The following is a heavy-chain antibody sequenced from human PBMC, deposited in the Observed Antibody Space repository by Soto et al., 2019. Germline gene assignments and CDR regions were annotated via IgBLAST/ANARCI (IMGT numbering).Heavy chain of an antibody. CDR3: AGRPEIHPR. CDR1: GGSTSSSDW. J-gene: IGHJ4*02. Sequence: QVHLQESGPGLVKPSETLSLTCAISGGSTSSSDWWTWVRQPPGEGLEWIGEIHRSGVTNYNSSLESRITISLDHTRNQFSLSLTSVTAADAAVYFCAGRPEIHPRWGQGILVPVSS. V-gene: IGHV4-4*02. D-gene: IGHD1-26*01. CDR2: IHRSGVT.